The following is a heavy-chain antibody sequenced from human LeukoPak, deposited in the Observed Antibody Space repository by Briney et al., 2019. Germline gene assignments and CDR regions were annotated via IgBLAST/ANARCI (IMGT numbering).Heavy chain of an antibody. V-gene: IGHV3-74*01. J-gene: IGHJ3*02. CDR3: ARGSSNWNSAFDI. D-gene: IGHD1-1*01. CDR1: GFTLTSDK. CDR2: FDTDGSST. Sequence: GGSLRLSCAVSGFTLTSDKMHWVRQAPGKGLVWVSRFDTDGSSTTYAGSVRGRFTISRDNAKNTLYLQMNSLRAEDTAVYYCARGSSNWNSAFDIWGQGTMVTVSS.